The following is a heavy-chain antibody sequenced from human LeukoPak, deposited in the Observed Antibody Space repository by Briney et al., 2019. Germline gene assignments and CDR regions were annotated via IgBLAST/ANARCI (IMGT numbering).Heavy chain of an antibody. CDR3: ARVGYSSSSYSDY. V-gene: IGHV4-59*01. D-gene: IGHD6-6*01. Sequence: SETLSLTCTVSGGSNSSYYWSWIRQPPGKGLEWIGYIYYSGSTNYNPSLKSRVTISVDTSKNQFSLKLSSVTAADTAVYYCARVGYSSSSYSDYWGQGTLVTVSS. CDR1: GGSNSSYY. CDR2: IYYSGST. J-gene: IGHJ4*02.